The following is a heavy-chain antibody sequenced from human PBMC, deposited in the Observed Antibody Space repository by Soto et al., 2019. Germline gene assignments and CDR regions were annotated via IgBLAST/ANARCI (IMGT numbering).Heavy chain of an antibody. CDR3: ARYVTRGDL. CDR2: ISSSGLTT. J-gene: IGHJ5*01. CDR1: GFNFRLYE. D-gene: IGHD3-10*02. V-gene: IGHV3-48*03. Sequence: GGSLRISCQASGFNFRLYEMHWVRKAPGKWLEWVSYISSSGLTTYYADFAEGRFTISRDNAKDSLYLHLNSLRVGDTAVYYCARYVTRGDLCGLGTQVTVSS.